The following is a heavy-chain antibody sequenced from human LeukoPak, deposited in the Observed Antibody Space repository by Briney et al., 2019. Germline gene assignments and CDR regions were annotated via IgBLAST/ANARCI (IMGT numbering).Heavy chain of an antibody. D-gene: IGHD1-26*01. CDR2: IYYTGST. V-gene: IGHV4-39*01. CDR1: GGSIRSTSYY. CDR3: ARQVGAFYYYHYMDV. Sequence: SETLSLTCTVSGGSIRSTSYYWGWIRQPPGKGLEWIGSIYYTGSTYYNPSLKSRVTIYVDTSKNQFSLKMSSVTAADTAMYYCARQVGAFYYYHYMDVWGKGTTVTISS. J-gene: IGHJ6*03.